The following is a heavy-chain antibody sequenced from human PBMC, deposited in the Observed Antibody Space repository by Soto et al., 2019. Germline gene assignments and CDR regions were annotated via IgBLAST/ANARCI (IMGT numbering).Heavy chain of an antibody. CDR2: IKSTSDGGTT. D-gene: IGHD1-7*01. Sequence: PGGSLRLSCAASGFTVNNAWMSWVRQAPGKGLEWVGRIKSTSDGGTTDYAAPVKGRFTVLRDDSKNTLYLQMNSLKTEDTALYYCTTDGPKSGTFGLDVWGQGTTVTVLL. V-gene: IGHV3-15*01. CDR1: GFTVNNAW. J-gene: IGHJ6*02. CDR3: TTDGPKSGTFGLDV.